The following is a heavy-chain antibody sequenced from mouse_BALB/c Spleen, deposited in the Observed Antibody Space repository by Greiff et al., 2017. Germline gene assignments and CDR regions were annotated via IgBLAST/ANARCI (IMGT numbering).Heavy chain of an antibody. CDR1: GFTFSDYY. V-gene: IGHV5-4*02. D-gene: IGHD2-10*02. CDR2: ISDGGSYT. CDR3: ARDKLKYGNYDYAMDY. J-gene: IGHJ4*01. Sequence: EVKLMESGGGLVKPGGSLKLSCAASGFTFSDYYMYWVRQTPEKRLEWVATISDGGSYTYYPDSVKGRFTISRDNAKNNLYLQMSSLKSEDTAMYYCARDKLKYGNYDYAMDYWGQGTSVTVSS.